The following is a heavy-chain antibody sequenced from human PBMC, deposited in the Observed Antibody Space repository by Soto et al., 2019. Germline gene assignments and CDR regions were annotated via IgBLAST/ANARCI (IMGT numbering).Heavy chain of an antibody. Sequence: PWGTLRLSCAASGFTFSSYAMCWVRQAPGKGLEWVAGRSGSSGTTYYADSAQGRFTISRDNSKNTLYLQMKGLLAEDTAIYAYAGHVATFGVFTAYYCMDVWGKGTTVTVSS. V-gene: IGHV3-23*01. D-gene: IGHD3-3*01. CDR2: RSGSSGTT. CDR1: GFTFSSYA. J-gene: IGHJ6*03. CDR3: AGHVATFGVFTAYYCMDV.